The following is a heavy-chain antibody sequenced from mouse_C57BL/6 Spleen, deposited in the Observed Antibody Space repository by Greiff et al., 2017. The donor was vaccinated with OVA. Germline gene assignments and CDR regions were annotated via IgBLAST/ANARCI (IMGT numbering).Heavy chain of an antibody. CDR1: GFTFSDYG. V-gene: IGHV5-17*01. CDR3: ATLNYDYDGRGLDY. J-gene: IGHJ2*01. D-gene: IGHD2-4*01. Sequence: EVNVVESGGGLVKPGGSLKLSCAASGFTFSDYGMHWVRQAPEKGLEWVAYISSGSSTIYYADTVKGRFTISRDNAKNTLFLQMTSLRSEDTAMYYCATLNYDYDGRGLDYWGKGTTLTVSS. CDR2: ISSGSSTI.